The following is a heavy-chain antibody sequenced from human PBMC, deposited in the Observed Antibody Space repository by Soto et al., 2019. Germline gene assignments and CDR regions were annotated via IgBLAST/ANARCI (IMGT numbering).Heavy chain of an antibody. D-gene: IGHD2-21*02. CDR2: INPNGGYT. V-gene: IGHV1-46*01. CDR1: GYDFFKYN. J-gene: IGHJ4*02. CDR3: TRADSDVVILPDVRPLFDL. Sequence: QVQLVQSGAEVKKPGASVKVSCKTSGYDFFKYNMHWVRQAPGQGLEWMGVINPNGGYTRHAQKFPGRVIMTRDTSSKIVYMELSGLTSADPAMYYCTRADSDVVILPDVRPLFDLWGQGALVTVSS.